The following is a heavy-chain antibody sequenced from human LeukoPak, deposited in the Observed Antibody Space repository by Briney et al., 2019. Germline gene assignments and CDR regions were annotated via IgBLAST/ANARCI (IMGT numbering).Heavy chain of an antibody. CDR3: AGQTVDTAMGIDY. CDR1: GYSFTSYW. D-gene: IGHD5-18*01. CDR2: IYPGDSDT. V-gene: IGHV5-51*01. J-gene: IGHJ4*02. Sequence: GESLKISCKGSGYSFTSYWIGWVRQMPGKGLEWMGNIYPGDSDTRYSPSFQGQVTISADKSISTAYLQWSSLKASDTAMYYCAGQTVDTAMGIDYWGQGTLVTVSS.